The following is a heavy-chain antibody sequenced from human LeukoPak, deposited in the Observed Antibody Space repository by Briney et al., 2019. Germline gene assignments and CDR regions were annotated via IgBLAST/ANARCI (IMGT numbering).Heavy chain of an antibody. CDR2: INHSGST. V-gene: IGHV4-34*01. D-gene: IGHD3-10*01. Sequence: SETLSLTCAVYGGSLSGYYWSWIRPPPGKGRGWNGEINHSGSTNYNPSLKSRVTISVDTSNSQFSLKLSSVTAADTAVYYCARKTKTRPRWFGELNYFDYWGQGTLVTVSS. J-gene: IGHJ4*02. CDR1: GGSLSGYY. CDR3: ARKTKTRPRWFGELNYFDY.